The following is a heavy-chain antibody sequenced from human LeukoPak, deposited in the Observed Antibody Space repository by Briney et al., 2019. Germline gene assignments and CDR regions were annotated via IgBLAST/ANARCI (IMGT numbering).Heavy chain of an antibody. CDR2: IYYSGST. J-gene: IGHJ4*02. Sequence: SETLSLTCTVSGGSISSGGYSWSWIRQHPGKGLEWIGYIYYSGSTYYNPSLKSRVTISVDTSKNQFSLKLSSVTAADTAVYYCAREVHDSGGYVDYWGQGTLVTVSS. CDR1: GGSISSGGYS. D-gene: IGHD3-22*01. CDR3: AREVHDSGGYVDY. V-gene: IGHV4-31*03.